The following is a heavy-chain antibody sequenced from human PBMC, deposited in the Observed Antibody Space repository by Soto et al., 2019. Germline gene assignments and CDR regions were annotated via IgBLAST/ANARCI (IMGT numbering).Heavy chain of an antibody. J-gene: IGHJ1*01. Sequence: TLSITCTVSGGSISSGGYYWSWIRQHPGKGLEWIGYIYYSGSTYYNPSLKSRVTISVDTSKNQFSLKLSSVTAADTAVYYCARVNRSSSSSGEYFQHWGQGTLVTVSS. CDR1: GGSISSGGYY. V-gene: IGHV4-31*03. CDR2: IYYSGST. D-gene: IGHD6-13*01. CDR3: ARVNRSSSSSGEYFQH.